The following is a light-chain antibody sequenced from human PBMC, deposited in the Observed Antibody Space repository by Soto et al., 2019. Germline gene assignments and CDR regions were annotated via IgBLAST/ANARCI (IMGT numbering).Light chain of an antibody. J-gene: IGLJ2*01. CDR3: CSYAGSSTVV. V-gene: IGLV2-23*02. CDR1: SSDVGSYNL. Sequence: QSALTQPASVSGSPGQSITISCTGTSSDVGSYNLVSSYQQHPGKAPKLMIYEVSKRPSGVSNRFSGSKSGNTASLTISGLQAEDEADYYCCSYAGSSTVVFGGGTQLTVL. CDR2: EVS.